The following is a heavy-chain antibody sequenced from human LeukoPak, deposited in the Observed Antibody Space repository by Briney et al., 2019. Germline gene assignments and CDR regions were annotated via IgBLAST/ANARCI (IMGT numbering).Heavy chain of an antibody. D-gene: IGHD3-16*01. CDR1: GFIFRNYA. CDR2: VSGVGGST. CDR3: AKRTVGEGPPFDY. V-gene: IGHV3-23*01. J-gene: IGHJ4*02. Sequence: PGGSLRLSCAAPGFIFRNYAMTWVRQAPGKGLEWVSAVSGVGGSTYYADSVKGRFTISRDNSKSTLYLQMNSLSAEDTAVYYCAKRTVGEGPPFDYWGQGTLVTVSS.